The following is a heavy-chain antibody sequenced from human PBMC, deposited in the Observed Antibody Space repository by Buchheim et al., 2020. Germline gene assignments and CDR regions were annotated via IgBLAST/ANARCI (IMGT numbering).Heavy chain of an antibody. CDR3: ARGCSGGSCEPSYYYYYGMDV. CDR1: GFTFSSYE. D-gene: IGHD2-15*01. Sequence: EVQLVESGGGLVQPGGSLRLSCAASGFTFSSYEMNWVRQAPGKGLEWVSYISSSGSTIYYADSVKGRFTIPRDNAKNSLYLQMNSLGAEDTAVYYCARGCSGGSCEPSYYYYYGMDVWGQGTT. V-gene: IGHV3-48*03. CDR2: ISSSGSTI. J-gene: IGHJ6*02.